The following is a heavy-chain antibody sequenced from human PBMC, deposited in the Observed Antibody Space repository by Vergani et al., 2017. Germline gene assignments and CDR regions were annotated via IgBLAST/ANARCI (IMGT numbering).Heavy chain of an antibody. V-gene: IGHV1-2*02. CDR1: GYTFTGYY. Sequence: QVQLVQSGAEVKKPGASVKVSCKASGYTFTGYYMHWVRQAPGQGLEWMGWINPNSGGTNYAQKFQGRVTMTRDTSISTAYMELSRLRSDDTAVYYCAISSRGVVPAAIVFCMDVWGQGTTVTVSS. D-gene: IGHD2-2*02. CDR2: INPNSGGT. J-gene: IGHJ6*02. CDR3: AISSRGVVPAAIVFCMDV.